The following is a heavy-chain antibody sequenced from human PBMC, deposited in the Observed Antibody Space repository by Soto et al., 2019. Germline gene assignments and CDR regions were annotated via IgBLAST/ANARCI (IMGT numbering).Heavy chain of an antibody. D-gene: IGHD3-22*01. CDR1: GFSFSSYI. CDR2: ITSSSSYI. Sequence: GSLRLSCSASGFSFSSYILNWVRQAPGKGLEWVSSITSSSSYIYYADSVRGRFTISRDNAKNSLYLEMISLRAEDTAVYYCETGGDRSGLQSSSYYGMDVWGQGTTVTVSS. CDR3: ETGGDRSGLQSSSYYGMDV. V-gene: IGHV3-21*01. J-gene: IGHJ6*02.